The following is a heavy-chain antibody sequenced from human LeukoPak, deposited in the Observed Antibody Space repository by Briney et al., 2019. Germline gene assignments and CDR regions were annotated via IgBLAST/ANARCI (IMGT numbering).Heavy chain of an antibody. CDR1: GGSISSYY. V-gene: IGHV4-4*07. CDR3: ASAGTAAAFDI. Sequence: SETLCLTCTVSGGSISSYYWSWIRQPAGKGLEWIGRIYTSGSTNYKPSLKSRVTMSVDTSKNQFSLKLSSVTAADTAVYYCASAGTAAAFDIWGQETMGTVSS. J-gene: IGHJ3*02. D-gene: IGHD1-1*01. CDR2: IYTSGST.